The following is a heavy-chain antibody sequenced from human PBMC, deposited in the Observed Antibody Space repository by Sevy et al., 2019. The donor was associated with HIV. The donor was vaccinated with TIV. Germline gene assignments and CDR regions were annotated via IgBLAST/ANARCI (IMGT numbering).Heavy chain of an antibody. CDR2: ISGSGGST. D-gene: IGHD3-22*01. CDR3: AKDLSFHRTMIVVVLDY. CDR1: GFTFSSYP. V-gene: IGHV3-23*01. J-gene: IGHJ4*02. Sequence: GGSLRLSCAASGFTFSSYPMSWVRQAPGKGLEWVSAISGSGGSTYYADSVKGRFTISRDNSKNTLYLQMNSLRAEDTAVYYCAKDLSFHRTMIVVVLDYWGQGTLVTVSS.